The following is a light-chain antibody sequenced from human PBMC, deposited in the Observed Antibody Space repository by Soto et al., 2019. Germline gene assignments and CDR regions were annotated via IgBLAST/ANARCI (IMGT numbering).Light chain of an antibody. CDR1: QSVSSN. V-gene: IGKV3-15*01. CDR3: QQYHVWPLT. CDR2: VAS. Sequence: EIVMTQSPATLSVSPGERATLSCRASQSVSSNFAWYQQKPGQTPKLLIYVASTRATGIPARFSGSGSGTEFTLTISSLQSEDFAVYYCQQYHVWPLTFGGGTKVEFK. J-gene: IGKJ4*01.